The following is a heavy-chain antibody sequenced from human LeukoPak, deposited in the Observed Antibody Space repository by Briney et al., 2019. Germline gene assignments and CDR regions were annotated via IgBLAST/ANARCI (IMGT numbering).Heavy chain of an antibody. J-gene: IGHJ4*02. CDR3: AREARYYDILTGYYLFYFDY. CDR1: GGTFSSYA. Sequence: SVKVSCKASGGTFSSYAISWVRQAPGQGLEWMGGIIPIFGTANYAQKFPGRVTIIADESTSTAYMELSSLRSEDTAVYYCAREARYYDILTGYYLFYFDYWGQGTLVTVSS. V-gene: IGHV1-69*13. CDR2: IIPIFGTA. D-gene: IGHD3-9*01.